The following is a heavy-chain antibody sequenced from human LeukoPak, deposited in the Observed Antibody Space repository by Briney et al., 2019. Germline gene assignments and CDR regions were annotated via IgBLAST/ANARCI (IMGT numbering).Heavy chain of an antibody. J-gene: IGHJ4*02. D-gene: IGHD4-17*01. CDR1: GYTFTGYY. Sequence: GSVNVSCKASGYTFTGYYMHWVRQAPGQGLEWMGWINPNSGGTNYAQKFQGRVTMTRDTSISTAYMELSRLRSDDTAVYYCARDLFYGDYEDYWGQGTLVTVSS. CDR3: ARDLFYGDYEDY. CDR2: INPNSGGT. V-gene: IGHV1-2*02.